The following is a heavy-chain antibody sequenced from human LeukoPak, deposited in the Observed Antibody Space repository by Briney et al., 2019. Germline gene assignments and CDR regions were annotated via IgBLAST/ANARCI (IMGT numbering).Heavy chain of an antibody. CDR2: ISSSGDTI. Sequence: GGSLRLSCAASGFILSGYEMNWVRQAPGKGLEWVSFISSSGDTIYYADSVKGRFTVSRDNAKNSLYLKVNSLRAEDTAVYYCARDSGKYYISWYFDLWGRGTLVTVSS. D-gene: IGHD1-26*01. CDR1: GFILSGYE. J-gene: IGHJ2*01. V-gene: IGHV3-48*03. CDR3: ARDSGKYYISWYFDL.